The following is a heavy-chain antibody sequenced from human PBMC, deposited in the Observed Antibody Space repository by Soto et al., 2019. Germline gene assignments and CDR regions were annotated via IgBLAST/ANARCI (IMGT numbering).Heavy chain of an antibody. CDR1: GYTFGNYA. CDR2: ISAYNGHT. Sequence: QVQLVQSGAEVKQPGASVTVSCQASGYTFGNYAITWVRQAPGLGLEWMGWISAYNGHTNYAQKLQGSLTMTTDSSTSTAYMELRSLTYDDTAIYYCARDNGGLAAPGTDWFVPWGQGTLITVSS. J-gene: IGHJ5*02. V-gene: IGHV1-18*01. CDR3: ARDNGGLAAPGTDWFVP. D-gene: IGHD6-13*01.